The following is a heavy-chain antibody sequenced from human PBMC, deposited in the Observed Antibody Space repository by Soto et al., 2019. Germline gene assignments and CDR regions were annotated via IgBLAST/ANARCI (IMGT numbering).Heavy chain of an antibody. CDR1: GFTFSTHT. Sequence: EVQLLESGGTLVQLGGSLRLSCVASGFTFSTHTMNWVRQAPGKGLEWVSRLTADSDDTSYADSIKGRFTISRDNSKNTLYLQMNSLRAEDTAIYYCAKGLDRASLDFWGQGALVTVSS. CDR2: LTADSDDT. D-gene: IGHD1-1*01. V-gene: IGHV3-23*01. CDR3: AKGLDRASLDF. J-gene: IGHJ4*02.